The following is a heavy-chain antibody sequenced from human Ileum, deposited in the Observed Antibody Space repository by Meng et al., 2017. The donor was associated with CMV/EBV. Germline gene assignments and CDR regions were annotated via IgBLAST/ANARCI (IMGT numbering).Heavy chain of an antibody. CDR2: IFNSGNT. CDR3: AREQSGPNYFDY. Sequence: SGGSISRAGYHWSGIRQRPGKGPEWIGYIFNSGNTYSNPSLKSRVTTSVDTSTIQFALTMRSVTAADTAVYYCAREQSGPNYFDYWGQGTLVTVSS. V-gene: IGHV4-30-4*01. J-gene: IGHJ4*02. CDR1: GGSISRAGYH. D-gene: IGHD3-10*01.